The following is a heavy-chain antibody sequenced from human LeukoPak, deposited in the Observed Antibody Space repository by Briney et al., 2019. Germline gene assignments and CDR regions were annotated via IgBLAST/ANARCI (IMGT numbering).Heavy chain of an antibody. CDR3: ARSRGYSLDS. D-gene: IGHD3-22*01. CDR2: ISHSGST. V-gene: IGHV4-34*01. J-gene: IGHJ4*02. Sequence: SETPSLTCAVYGGSFSGYYWSWIRQPPGKGLEWIGEISHSGSTNDNPSLKSRVTISVDTSKKQFSLKLRSVTAADTAVYYCARSRGYSLDSWGQGTLVTVSS. CDR1: GGSFSGYY.